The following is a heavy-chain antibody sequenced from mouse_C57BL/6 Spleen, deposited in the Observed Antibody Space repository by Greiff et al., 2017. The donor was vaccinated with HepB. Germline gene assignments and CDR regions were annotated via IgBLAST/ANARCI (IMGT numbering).Heavy chain of an antibody. CDR2: INYDGSST. J-gene: IGHJ1*03. D-gene: IGHD1-1*01. Sequence: MLVESDGGLVQPGSSMKLSCTASGFTFSDYYMAWVRQVPEKGLEWVANINYDGSSTYYLDSLKSRFIISRDNAKNILYLQMSSLKSEDTATYYCARDRSYGSSYWYFDVWGTGTTVTVSS. CDR3: ARDRSYGSSYWYFDV. CDR1: GFTFSDYY. V-gene: IGHV5-16*01.